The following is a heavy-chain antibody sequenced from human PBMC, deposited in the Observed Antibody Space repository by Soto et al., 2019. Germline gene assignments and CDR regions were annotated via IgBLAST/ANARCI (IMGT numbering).Heavy chain of an antibody. V-gene: IGHV2-70*01. CDR3: ARDLTFSRAPSSPHLYSSDDYYYGMDV. J-gene: IGHJ6*02. Sequence: GSGPTLVNPTQTLTLTCTFSGFSLSTSGMCVSWIRQPPGKALEWLALIDWDDDKYYSTSLKTRLTISKDTSKNQVVLTMTNMDPVDTATYYCARDLTFSRAPSSPHLYSSDDYYYGMDVWGQGTTVTVSS. D-gene: IGHD6-19*01. CDR1: GFSLSTSGMC. CDR2: IDWDDDK.